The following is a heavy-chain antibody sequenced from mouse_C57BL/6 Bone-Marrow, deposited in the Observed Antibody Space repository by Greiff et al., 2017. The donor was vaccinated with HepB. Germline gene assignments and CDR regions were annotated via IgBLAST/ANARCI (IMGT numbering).Heavy chain of an antibody. D-gene: IGHD2-3*01. Sequence: EVKLVESGAELVRPGASVKLSCTASGFNIKDDYMHWVKQRPEQGLEWIGWIDPENGDTEYASKFQGKATITADTSSNTAYLQLSSLTSEDTAVYYCTRDGLGAYWGQGTLVTVSA. V-gene: IGHV14-4*01. J-gene: IGHJ3*01. CDR1: GFNIKDDY. CDR2: IDPENGDT. CDR3: TRDGLGAY.